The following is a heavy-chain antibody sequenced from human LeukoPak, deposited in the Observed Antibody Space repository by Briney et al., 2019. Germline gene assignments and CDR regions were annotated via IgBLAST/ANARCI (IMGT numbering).Heavy chain of an antibody. D-gene: IGHD6-6*01. CDR1: AGSFSSYT. Sequence: SVKVSCKDSAGSFSSYTNSWVRQAPGQGLEWMGRIIPVLGIANYAQKFQGGVTITADKSTSTAYMELSSLRSEDTAVYYCARDWFRSSFSSQPSPPRYFDRWGRGTLVIVSS. J-gene: IGHJ2*01. CDR2: IIPVLGIA. V-gene: IGHV1-69*04. CDR3: ARDWFRSSFSSQPSPPRYFDR.